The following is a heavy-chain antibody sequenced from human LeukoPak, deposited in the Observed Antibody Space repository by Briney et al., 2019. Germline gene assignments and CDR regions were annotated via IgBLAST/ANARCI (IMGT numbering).Heavy chain of an antibody. CDR1: GGTFSSYA. CDR2: IIPILGIA. V-gene: IGHV1-69*04. Sequence: SVKASCKASGGTFSSYAISWVRQAPGQGLEWMGRIIPILGIANYAQKFQGRVTITADKSTSTAYMELSSLRSEDTAVYYCARRPYYYDSSGYYGPTPDFDYWGQGTLVTVSS. J-gene: IGHJ4*02. CDR3: ARRPYYYDSSGYYGPTPDFDY. D-gene: IGHD3-22*01.